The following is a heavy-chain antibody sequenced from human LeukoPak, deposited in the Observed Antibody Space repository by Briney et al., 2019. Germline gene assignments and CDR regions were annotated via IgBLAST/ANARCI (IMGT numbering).Heavy chain of an antibody. V-gene: IGHV3-21*04. CDR2: ISSSSSYI. Sequence: GGSLRLSCAASGFTISSYSMNWVRQAPGKGLDWVSSISSSSSYIYYADSVKGRFPISRDNSKNTLYLQMNSLRVEDTAVYYCAKRGIAAANWYFDLWGRGTLVTVSS. J-gene: IGHJ2*01. CDR1: GFTISSYS. CDR3: AKRGIAAANWYFDL. D-gene: IGHD6-13*01.